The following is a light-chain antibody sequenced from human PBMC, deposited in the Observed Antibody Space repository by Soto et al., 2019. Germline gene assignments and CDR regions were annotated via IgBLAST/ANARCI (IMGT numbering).Light chain of an antibody. J-gene: IGKJ4*01. CDR3: QQRSSWPLT. CDR1: QSVSSD. CDR2: DAS. Sequence: EIVLTQSPAPLSLSPGERATLSSRASQSVSSDLAWYQQKPGQAPRLLIYDASNRATGIPARFSGSGSGTEFTLTISSLEPEDFAVYYCQQRSSWPLTFGGGTKV. V-gene: IGKV3-11*01.